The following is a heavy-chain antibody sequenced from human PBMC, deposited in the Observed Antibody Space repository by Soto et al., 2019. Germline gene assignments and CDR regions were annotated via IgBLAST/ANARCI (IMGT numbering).Heavy chain of an antibody. CDR3: ARGYRSSTSCYVDTDYYYMDV. Sequence: EVQLVESGGGVVRPGGSLRLSCAASGFTFDDYGMSWVRQAPGKGLEWVSGINWNGGSTGYADSVKGRFTISRDNAKNSLYLQMNSLRAEDTALYHCARGYRSSTSCYVDTDYYYMDVWGKGTTVTVSS. J-gene: IGHJ6*03. CDR2: INWNGGST. CDR1: GFTFDDYG. D-gene: IGHD2-2*01. V-gene: IGHV3-20*01.